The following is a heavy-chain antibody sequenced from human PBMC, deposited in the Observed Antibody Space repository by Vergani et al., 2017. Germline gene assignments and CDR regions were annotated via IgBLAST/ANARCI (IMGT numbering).Heavy chain of an antibody. CDR1: GGSFSGYY. V-gene: IGHV4-34*01. J-gene: IGHJ6*03. CDR3: ARGRGSTGCMDV. D-gene: IGHD6-13*01. Sequence: QVQLQQWGAGLLKPSETLSLTCAVYGGSFSGYYWSGIRQPPGKGLEWIGEINHSGSTNYNPSLKSRVTISVDTSKNQFSLKLSSVTAADTAVYYCARGRGSTGCMDVWGKGTTVTVSS. CDR2: INHSGST.